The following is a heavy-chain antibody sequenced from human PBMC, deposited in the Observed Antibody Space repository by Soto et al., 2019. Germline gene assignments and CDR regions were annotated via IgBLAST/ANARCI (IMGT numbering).Heavy chain of an antibody. V-gene: IGHV3-23*01. CDR2: ISGSGEIT. CDR3: GKARYLLVDQPLYFES. D-gene: IGHD3-9*01. Sequence: GGSLRLSCAASGFPFRSYAMGWVRQAPGKGLEWISVISGSGEITLYTDSVKGRFTISRDLSNNTLSLQMNSLRADDTAIYYCGKARYLLVDQPLYFESWGQGTLVTVSS. J-gene: IGHJ4*02. CDR1: GFPFRSYA.